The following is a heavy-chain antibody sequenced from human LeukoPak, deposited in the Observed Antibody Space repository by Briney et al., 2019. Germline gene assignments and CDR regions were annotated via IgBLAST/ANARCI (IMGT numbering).Heavy chain of an antibody. CDR3: ARIPIVTITSGGY. D-gene: IGHD5-12*01. V-gene: IGHV3-53*01. Sequence: PGGSLRLSCAASGFTVSGNYTSWVRQAPGKGLDWVSVIYSSGDTYYADSVKGRFTISRDNSKNTLYLQMNSLRAEDAAVYYCARIPIVTITSGGYWGQGTLVTVSS. CDR1: GFTVSGNY. CDR2: IYSSGDT. J-gene: IGHJ1*01.